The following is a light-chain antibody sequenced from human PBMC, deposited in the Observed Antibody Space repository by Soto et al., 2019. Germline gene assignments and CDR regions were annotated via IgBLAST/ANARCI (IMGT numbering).Light chain of an antibody. J-gene: IGKJ1*01. CDR3: QQYNSYLT. V-gene: IGKV1-5*03. Sequence: DIQRTQSPSTLSASVGDRVTITCRASQSISSWLAWYQQKPGKDPKLLIYKASSLESGGPSRLSGSGSGTEFTLTISSLQADEFASYYCQQYNSYLTFGQGTKVAIK. CDR2: KAS. CDR1: QSISSW.